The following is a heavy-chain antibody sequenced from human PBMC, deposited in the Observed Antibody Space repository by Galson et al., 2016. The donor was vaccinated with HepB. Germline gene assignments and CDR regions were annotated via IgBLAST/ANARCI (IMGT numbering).Heavy chain of an antibody. CDR1: GLTFSSYA. CDR3: ASHAASGSYSDYFPH. Sequence: SLRLSCAASGLTFSSYAMTWVRQAPGKGLERVSTITDNGGHTYYADSVKGRFTISRDNPKNTLYLQMNSLRAEDTALYYCASHAASGSYSDYFPHWGQGTLVTVSS. J-gene: IGHJ4*02. D-gene: IGHD3-10*01. CDR2: ITDNGGHT. V-gene: IGHV3-23*01.